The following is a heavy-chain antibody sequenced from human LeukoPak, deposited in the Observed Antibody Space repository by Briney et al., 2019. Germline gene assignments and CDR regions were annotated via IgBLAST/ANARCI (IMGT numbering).Heavy chain of an antibody. CDR3: ATEGIAAAGYYFDY. Sequence: SETLSLTCAVYGGSFSGYYWSWIRQPPGKGLEWIGEINHSGSTNYNPSLKSRVTISVDTSKNQFSLKLSSVTAADTAVYYCATEGIAAAGYYFDYWGQGTLVTVSS. CDR2: INHSGST. V-gene: IGHV4-34*01. CDR1: GGSFSGYY. J-gene: IGHJ4*02. D-gene: IGHD6-13*01.